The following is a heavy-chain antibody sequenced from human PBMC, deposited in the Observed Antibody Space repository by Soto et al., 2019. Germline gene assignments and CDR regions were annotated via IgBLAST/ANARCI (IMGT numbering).Heavy chain of an antibody. CDR3: ARCGIAVAGTPNY. D-gene: IGHD6-19*01. J-gene: IGHJ4*02. Sequence: PGEALKISCKGSGYSFSSYWIGWVLQMPWKGLEWMGIIYPGDSDTRYSPSFQGQVTISADKSISTAYLQWSSLKASDTAMYYCARCGIAVAGTPNYWGQGTLVTAPQ. V-gene: IGHV5-51*01. CDR2: IYPGDSDT. CDR1: GYSFSSYW.